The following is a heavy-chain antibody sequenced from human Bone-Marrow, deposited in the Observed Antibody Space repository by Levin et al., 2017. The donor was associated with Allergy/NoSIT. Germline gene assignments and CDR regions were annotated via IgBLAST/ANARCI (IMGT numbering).Heavy chain of an antibody. J-gene: IGHJ4*02. D-gene: IGHD3-10*01. V-gene: IGHV4-59*01. CDR1: GGSISGYY. CDR2: IHYSGAT. Sequence: SSETLSLTCTVSGGSISGYYWSWIRQPPGKGLEWIAHIHYSGATNYNPSLKSRVTVSVDTSKNQFSLKLTSVTAADTAVYYCARHYASGTYPLDYWGQGTLVTVSS. CDR3: ARHYASGTYPLDY.